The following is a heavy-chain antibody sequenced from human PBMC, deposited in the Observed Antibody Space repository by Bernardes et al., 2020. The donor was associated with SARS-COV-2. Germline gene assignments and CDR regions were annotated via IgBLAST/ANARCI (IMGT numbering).Heavy chain of an antibody. J-gene: IGHJ6*02. CDR3: ASSSSLGYYYGMDV. D-gene: IGHD6-6*01. CDR1: GFTFSSYA. V-gene: IGHV3-23*01. CDR2: ISGSGGST. Sequence: GGSLRLSCAASGFTFSSYAMSWVRQAPGKGLEWVSAISGSGGSTYYADSVKGRFTISRDNSKNTLYLQMNSLRAEDTAVYYCASSSSLGYYYGMDVWGQGTTVTVSS.